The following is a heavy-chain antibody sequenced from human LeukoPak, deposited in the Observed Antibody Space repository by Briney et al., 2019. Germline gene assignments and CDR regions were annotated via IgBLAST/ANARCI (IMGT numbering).Heavy chain of an antibody. CDR3: AIIPLGGRFDY. CDR1: GFTFSNYA. J-gene: IGHJ4*02. V-gene: IGHV3-30-3*01. CDR2: ISYDGSNK. D-gene: IGHD3-10*01. Sequence: GGSLRLSCAASGFTFSNYAMHWVRQAPGKGLEWVAVISYDGSNKYYADSVKGRFTISRDNSKKILHLQMNSLRPGDTALYYCAIIPLGGRFDYWGQGTLVIVSS.